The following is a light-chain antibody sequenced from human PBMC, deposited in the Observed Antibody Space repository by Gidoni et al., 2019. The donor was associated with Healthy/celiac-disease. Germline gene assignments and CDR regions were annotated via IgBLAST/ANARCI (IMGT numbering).Light chain of an antibody. CDR1: QSISSY. CDR2: AAS. V-gene: IGKV1-39*01. CDR3: QQSYSTPGT. J-gene: IGKJ2*02. Sequence: DIQMTRPPSSLSASVGDRVTITCRASQSISSYLNWYQQKPGKAPKLLIYAASSLQSGVPSRFSGSGSGTDFTLTISSLQPEDFATYYCQQSYSTPGTFGQXTKLEIK.